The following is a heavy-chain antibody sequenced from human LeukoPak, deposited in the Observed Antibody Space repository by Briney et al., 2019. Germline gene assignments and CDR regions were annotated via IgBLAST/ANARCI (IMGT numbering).Heavy chain of an antibody. CDR3: AREDYDDSGAWHFDL. V-gene: IGHV4-34*01. CDR2: INHSGST. CDR1: GGSFSNYY. Sequence: PSETLSLTCAVYGGSFSNYYWSWIRQPPGKGLEWIGEINHSGSTNYNPSLKSRVTISVDKSKNQFSLKLSSVTAADTAVYYCAREDYDDSGAWHFDLWGRGTLVTVSS. J-gene: IGHJ2*01. D-gene: IGHD3-3*01.